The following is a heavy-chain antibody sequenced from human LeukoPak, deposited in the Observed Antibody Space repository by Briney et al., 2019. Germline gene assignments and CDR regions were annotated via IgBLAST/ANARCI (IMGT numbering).Heavy chain of an antibody. CDR2: INSDGSNI. V-gene: IGHV3-74*01. J-gene: IGHJ5*02. CDR3: IRDGLGTSPYDL. CDR1: GFTLSNYW. Sequence: GGSLRLSCAASGFTLSNYWMNWVRQVPGKGLVWVSHINSDGSNIRYADSVKGRFTISRDNAKNSLYLQMDSLRPEDAAVYYCIRDGLGTSPYDLWGQGALVTVSS. D-gene: IGHD7-27*01.